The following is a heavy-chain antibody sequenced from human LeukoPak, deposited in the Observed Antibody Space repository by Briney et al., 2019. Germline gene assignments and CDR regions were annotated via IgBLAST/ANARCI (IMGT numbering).Heavy chain of an antibody. D-gene: IGHD3-16*02. V-gene: IGHV4-38-2*01. CDR1: GYSISSGSY. CDR2: IYHTGST. J-gene: IGHJ4*02. CDR3: ERDKDDYVWGTYRW. Sequence: SETLSLTCAVSGYSISSGSYWGWVRQAPGKGLEWIGSIYHTGSTDYNPSLKSRLTISVDMSKNQFSLNLRSVTAADTAVYYCERDKDDYVWGTYRWWGQGMLVTVSS.